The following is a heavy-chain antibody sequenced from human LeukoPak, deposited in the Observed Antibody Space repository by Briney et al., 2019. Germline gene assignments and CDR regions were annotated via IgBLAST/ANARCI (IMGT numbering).Heavy chain of an antibody. CDR1: GGSFSGYY. Sequence: PSETLSLTCAVYGGSFSGYYWSWIRQPPGKGLEWIGEINHSGSTNYNPSLKSRVTISVDTSKSQFSLKLSSVTAADTAVYYCASSMSRQQLIPYFDYWGQGTLVTVSS. V-gene: IGHV4-34*01. D-gene: IGHD6-13*01. CDR3: ASSMSRQQLIPYFDY. J-gene: IGHJ4*02. CDR2: INHSGST.